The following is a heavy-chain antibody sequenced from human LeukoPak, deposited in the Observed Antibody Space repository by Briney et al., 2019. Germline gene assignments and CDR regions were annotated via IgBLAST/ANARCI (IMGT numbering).Heavy chain of an antibody. D-gene: IGHD3-3*01. CDR1: GFTFSSEA. CDR2: ISPAGGTT. CDR3: ARDQATVFGYFTY. J-gene: IGHJ4*02. V-gene: IGHV3-23*01. Sequence: GGSLRLSCAVSGFTFSSEAMGWVSQLPGGRLEWVSTISPAGGTTYYAESMKGRFTISRDNSKNTLYLQMNSLRAEDTAVYYCARDQATVFGYFTYWGQGTLVTVSS.